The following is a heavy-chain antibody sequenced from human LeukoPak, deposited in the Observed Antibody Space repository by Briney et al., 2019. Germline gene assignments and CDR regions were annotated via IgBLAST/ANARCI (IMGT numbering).Heavy chain of an antibody. V-gene: IGHV5-51*01. Sequence: GESLKISCKGYGYSFTNYWIGWVRQMPGKGLEWMGIIYPDDSDTRYSPSFQGQVTISADKSISTAYLQWSSPQASATAMYSRRRHMASSYSPNGDAFETWGQGTMFTVSP. J-gene: IGHJ3*02. D-gene: IGHD2-2*01. CDR1: GYSFTNYW. CDR2: IYPDDSDT. CDR3: RRHMASSYSPNGDAFET.